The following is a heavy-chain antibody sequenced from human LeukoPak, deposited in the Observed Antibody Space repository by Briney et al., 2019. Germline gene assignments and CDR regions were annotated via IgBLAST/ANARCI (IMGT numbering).Heavy chain of an antibody. CDR3: AKDVGLVPADYFDH. CDR2: ISGSDTST. J-gene: IGHJ4*02. CDR1: GLTFSSYA. D-gene: IGHD2-2*01. V-gene: IGHV3-23*01. Sequence: PGGSLRLSCAAPGLTFSSYAMSWVRQAPGKGLEWVSTISGSDTSTYYADSVKGRFTISRDNSKNTLFLQMNSLRAEDTAVYYCAKDVGLVPADYFDHWGQGTLVTVSS.